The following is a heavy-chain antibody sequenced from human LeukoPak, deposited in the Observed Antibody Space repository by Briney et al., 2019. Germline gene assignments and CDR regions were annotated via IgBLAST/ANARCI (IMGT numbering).Heavy chain of an antibody. D-gene: IGHD3-10*01. CDR2: IIPIFGTA. CDR1: GYTFTSYA. J-gene: IGHJ5*02. Sequence: GASVKVSCKASGYTFTSYAISWVRQAPGQGLEWMGGIIPIFGTANYAQKFQGRVTITADESTSTAYMELSSLRSEDTAVYYCANGYYYGSGRQNWFDPWGQGTLVTVSS. CDR3: ANGYYYGSGRQNWFDP. V-gene: IGHV1-69*13.